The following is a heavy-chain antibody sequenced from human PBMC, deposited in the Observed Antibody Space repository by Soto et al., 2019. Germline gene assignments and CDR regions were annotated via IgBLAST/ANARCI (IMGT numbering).Heavy chain of an antibody. CDR1: GFTFSSYA. D-gene: IGHD2-2*01. CDR3: AKDGMIVVVPAATWIQLWFDY. V-gene: IGHV3-23*01. CDR2: ISGSGGST. J-gene: IGHJ4*02. Sequence: GGSLRLSCAASGFTFSSYAMSWVRQAPGKGLEWVSAISGSGGSTYYADSVKGRFTISRDNSKNTLYLQMNSLRAEDTAVYYCAKDGMIVVVPAATWIQLWFDYWGQGTLVTVSS.